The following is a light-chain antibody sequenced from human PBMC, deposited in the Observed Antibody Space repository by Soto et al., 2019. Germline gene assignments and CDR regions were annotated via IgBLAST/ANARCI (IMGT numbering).Light chain of an antibody. CDR3: QQYNRYTWT. CDR2: KAS. J-gene: IGKJ1*01. CDR1: QTIYRW. Sequence: DIQKTQSPSTLSASIGDRVTITCRASQTIYRWLAWYQQKPGKAPNLLIYKASSLPSGVPSRFSGSGSGTEFTLTISSLQPDDSALYYCQQYNRYTWTFGQGTKVEVK. V-gene: IGKV1-5*03.